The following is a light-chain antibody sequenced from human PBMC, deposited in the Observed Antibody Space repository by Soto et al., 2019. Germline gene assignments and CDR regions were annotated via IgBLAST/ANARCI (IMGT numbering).Light chain of an antibody. CDR2: DVT. V-gene: IGLV2-8*01. CDR3: STYAGTNTTVV. J-gene: IGLJ2*01. Sequence: QSALTQPPSASGSPGQSVTISCTGTNSDIGHHNDVSWYQQHPGKAPKLIIYDVTERPSRVPDRFSGSKSGNTASLTVSGLREADEAAYYCSTYAGTNTTVVFGGGTKLTVL. CDR1: NSDIGHHND.